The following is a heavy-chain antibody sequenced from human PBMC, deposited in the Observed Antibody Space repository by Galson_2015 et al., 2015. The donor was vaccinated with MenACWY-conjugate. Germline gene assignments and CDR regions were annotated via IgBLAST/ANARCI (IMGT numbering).Heavy chain of an antibody. V-gene: IGHV3-49*03. D-gene: IGHD3-3*01. CDR3: TRPDFWSGLDAFDI. CDR1: GLTFGDSP. J-gene: IGHJ3*02. Sequence: SLRLSCAASGLTFGDSPMNWFRQAPGKGLEWVGFIRKKADGGTTEYAASVKGRFTISRDDSKSIAYLQMNSLKTEDTAVYYCTRPDFWSGLDAFDIWGQGTMVTVSS. CDR2: IRKKADGGTT.